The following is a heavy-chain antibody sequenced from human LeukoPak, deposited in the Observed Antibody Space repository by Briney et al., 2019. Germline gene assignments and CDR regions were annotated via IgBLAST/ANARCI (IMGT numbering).Heavy chain of an antibody. CDR1: GFTFSNYG. CDR3: ARAGSGGSPDWFDP. V-gene: IGHV3-48*04. J-gene: IGHJ5*02. D-gene: IGHD3-10*01. Sequence: GGTLRLSCAASGFTFSNYGMSWVRQAPGKGLEWVSYISSSGSTIYYADSVKGRFTISRDNAKNSLYLQMNSLRAEDTAVYYCARAGSGGSPDWFDPWGQGTLVTVSS. CDR2: ISSSGSTI.